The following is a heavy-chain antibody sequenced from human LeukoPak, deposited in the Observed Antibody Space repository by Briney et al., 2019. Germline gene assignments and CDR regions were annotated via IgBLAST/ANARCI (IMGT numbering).Heavy chain of an antibody. Sequence: GGSLRLSCAASGFTFSSYGMHWVRQAPGKGLEWVANIKQDGSEKYYVDFVKGRFTISRDNAKNSLHLQMNSLRADDTAVYYCAMKAVPRPRLHDAFDFWGQGTVVSVSS. V-gene: IGHV3-7*03. J-gene: IGHJ3*01. CDR2: IKQDGSEK. CDR1: GFTFSSYG. CDR3: AMKAVPRPRLHDAFDF. D-gene: IGHD5-24*01.